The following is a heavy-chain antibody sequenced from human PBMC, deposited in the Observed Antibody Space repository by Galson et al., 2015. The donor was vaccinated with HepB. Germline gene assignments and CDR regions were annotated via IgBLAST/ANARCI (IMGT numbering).Heavy chain of an antibody. J-gene: IGHJ4*02. V-gene: IGHV3-23*01. CDR1: GFTFSSYA. CDR2: ISGSGGST. Sequence: SLRLSCAASGFTFSSYAMSWVRQAPGKGLEWVSAISGSGGSTYYADSVKGRFTISRDNSKNTLYLQMNSLRAEDTAVYYCAKVLITMVRGVVYYFDYWGQGTLVTVSS. D-gene: IGHD3-10*01. CDR3: AKVLITMVRGVVYYFDY.